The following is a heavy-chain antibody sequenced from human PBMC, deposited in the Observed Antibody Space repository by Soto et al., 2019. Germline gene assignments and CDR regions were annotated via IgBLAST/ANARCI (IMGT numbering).Heavy chain of an antibody. CDR2: ILVGGST. J-gene: IGHJ3*02. CDR3: AKATATGGGAFDI. V-gene: IGHV3-23*01. Sequence: GGSLRLSCAVSGLTFSSYAMSWVRQGPGKGLEWVSTILVGGSTHYPDSVKGRFTISRDNSKNTVLLQMNSLTAGDTAVYYCAKATATGGGAFDICGQGTMVTVSS. D-gene: IGHD2-8*02. CDR1: GLTFSSYA.